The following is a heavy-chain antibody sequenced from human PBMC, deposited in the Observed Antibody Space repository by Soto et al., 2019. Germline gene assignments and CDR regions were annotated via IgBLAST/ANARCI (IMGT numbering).Heavy chain of an antibody. CDR1: EYSSSDNW. CDR2: IYPDASAT. Sequence: GESLKISCKGSEYSSSDNWIAWVRQTPGRGLEWMGLIYPDASATTYSPSFRGQVTMSADKSISTAYLHWDSLKASDTATYYCVRRGMDVWGQGTTVTVSS. CDR3: VRRGMDV. V-gene: IGHV5-51*01. J-gene: IGHJ6*02.